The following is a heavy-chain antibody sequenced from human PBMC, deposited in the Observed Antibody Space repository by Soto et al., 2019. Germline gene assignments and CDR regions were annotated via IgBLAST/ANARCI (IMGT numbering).Heavy chain of an antibody. CDR2: INHSGST. CDR3: ARAVVVVAATYYFDY. J-gene: IGHJ4*02. D-gene: IGHD2-15*01. V-gene: IGHV4-34*01. CDR1: GGSFSGYY. Sequence: QVQLQQWGAGLLKPSETLSLTCAVYGGSFSGYYWSWIRQPPGKGLEWIGEINHSGSTNYNPSLKGRVTISVDTSKNQFSLKLSSVTAADTAVYYCARAVVVVAATYYFDYWGQGTLVTVSS.